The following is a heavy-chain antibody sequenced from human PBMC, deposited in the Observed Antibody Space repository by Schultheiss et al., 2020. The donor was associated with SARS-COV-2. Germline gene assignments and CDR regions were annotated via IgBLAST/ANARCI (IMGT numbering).Heavy chain of an antibody. CDR2: IFTSGST. CDR1: GAPIGNSNW. CDR3: ARHKEQWLVRGDFDY. D-gene: IGHD6-19*01. V-gene: IGHV4-4*02. J-gene: IGHJ4*02. Sequence: SETLSLTCAVSGAPIGNSNWWSWVRQSPGKGLEWIGRIFTSGSTNYNPSLKSRVTISVDTSKNQFSLKLSSVTAADTAVYYCARHKEQWLVRGDFDYWGQGTLVTVSS.